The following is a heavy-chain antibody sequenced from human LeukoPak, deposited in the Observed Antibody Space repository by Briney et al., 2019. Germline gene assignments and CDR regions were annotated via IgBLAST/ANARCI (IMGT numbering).Heavy chain of an antibody. CDR1: GGTFSSYA. Sequence: GASVKVSCKASGGTFSSYAISWVRQAPGQGLEWMGRIIPILGIANYAQKFQGRVTITADKSTSTAYMELSSLRSEDTAVYYCARDGASGGSCFYWGQGTLVTVSS. D-gene: IGHD2-15*01. CDR2: IIPILGIA. J-gene: IGHJ4*02. CDR3: ARDGASGGSCFY. V-gene: IGHV1-69*04.